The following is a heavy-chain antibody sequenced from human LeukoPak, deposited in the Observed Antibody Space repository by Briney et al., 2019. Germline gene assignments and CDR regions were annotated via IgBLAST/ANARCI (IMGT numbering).Heavy chain of an antibody. CDR2: INSDGSST. J-gene: IGHJ3*02. CDR3: ARVPLQWLMDAFDI. CDR1: GFTFSNYW. Sequence: GGSLRLSCAASGFTFSNYWMHWVRQAPGKGLVWVSRINSDGSSTNCADSVKGRFTISRDNAKNTLYLQMNSLRAEDTAVYYCARVPLQWLMDAFDIWGQGTMVTVSS. V-gene: IGHV3-74*01. D-gene: IGHD6-19*01.